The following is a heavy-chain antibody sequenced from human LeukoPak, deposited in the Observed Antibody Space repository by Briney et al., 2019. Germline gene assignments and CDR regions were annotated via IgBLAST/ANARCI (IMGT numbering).Heavy chain of an antibody. D-gene: IGHD3-22*01. CDR3: ARLTAYNHDYSGRYGLDV. J-gene: IGHJ6*02. CDR1: GFTFSSHG. Sequence: GGSLRLSCAASGFTFSSHGMNWVRQAPGKGLEWVSSIGRTPTYIYYADSVKARFTISRDNAKDSLYLQMNSLRAEDTAVYYCARLTAYNHDYSGRYGLDVWGQGTTVTVSS. V-gene: IGHV3-21*01. CDR2: IGRTPTYI.